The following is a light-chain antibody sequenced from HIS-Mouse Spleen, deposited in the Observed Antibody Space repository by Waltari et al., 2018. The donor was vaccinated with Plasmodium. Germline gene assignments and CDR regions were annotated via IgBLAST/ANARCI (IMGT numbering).Light chain of an antibody. CDR1: ALPKKY. J-gene: IGLJ3*02. CDR3: YSTDSSGNHRV. CDR2: EES. Sequence: SYELTQPPSVSVSPGQTARTTSSGDALPKKYAYWYQQKSGQAPVLVIYEESKRPAWIPERFSGSSSGTMATLTISGAQVEDEADYYCYSTDSSGNHRVFGGGTKLTVL. V-gene: IGLV3-10*01.